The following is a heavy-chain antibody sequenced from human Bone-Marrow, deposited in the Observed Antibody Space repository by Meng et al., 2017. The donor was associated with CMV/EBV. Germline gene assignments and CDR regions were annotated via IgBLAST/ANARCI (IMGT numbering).Heavy chain of an antibody. CDR3: ARSPYSSSRLSY. J-gene: IGHJ4*02. Sequence: SETLSLTCAVYGGSFSGYYWSWIRQPPGKGLEWIGEINHSGSTNYNPSLKSRVTISVYTSKNQFSLKPSSVTAADTAVYYCARSPYSSSRLSYWGQGTLVTVSS. CDR1: GGSFSGYY. CDR2: INHSGST. D-gene: IGHD6-13*01. V-gene: IGHV4-34*01.